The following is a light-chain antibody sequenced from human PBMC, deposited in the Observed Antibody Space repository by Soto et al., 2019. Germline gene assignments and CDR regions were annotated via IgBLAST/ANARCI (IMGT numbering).Light chain of an antibody. V-gene: IGKV3-15*01. CDR3: QQYNNWPPEYT. CDR1: QSVSTN. Sequence: EIVMTQSPATLSVSPGERATLSCRASQSVSTNLAWYQQKPDQAPRLLIYGASTRATGIPARFSGSGSGTEFTLTISSLQSEDFAVYHCQQYNNWPPEYTFGQGTKLEIK. CDR2: GAS. J-gene: IGKJ2*01.